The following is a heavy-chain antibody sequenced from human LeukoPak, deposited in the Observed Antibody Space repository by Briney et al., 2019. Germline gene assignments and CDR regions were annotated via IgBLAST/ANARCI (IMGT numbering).Heavy chain of an antibody. V-gene: IGHV4-59*01. Sequence: PSETLSLTCTVSGGSISGYYWTWIRQPLGKGLEWVGYIWYSGRTNYNPSLKSRVSISVDTSKNQFSLRLNSVTAADTAVYYCARGSIAARQRGRNYYYYMDVWGKGTTVTVSS. CDR1: GGSISGYY. CDR3: ARGSIAARQRGRNYYYYMDV. J-gene: IGHJ6*03. D-gene: IGHD6-6*01. CDR2: IWYSGRT.